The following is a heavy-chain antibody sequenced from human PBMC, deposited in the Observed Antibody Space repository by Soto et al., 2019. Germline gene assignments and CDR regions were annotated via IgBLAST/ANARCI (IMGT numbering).Heavy chain of an antibody. V-gene: IGHV1-69*13. CDR2: IIPIFGTR. D-gene: IGHD2-15*01. CDR1: GGTFSNYA. Sequence: ASVKVSCKASGGTFSNYAITWVRQAPGQGLEWLGRIIPIFGTRDYAQKFQGRVTISADESTTTAYMELSSLRSDDTAVYYCAKDGGREGYFGNWFEPWGQGTLVTVSS. J-gene: IGHJ5*02. CDR3: AKDGGREGYFGNWFEP.